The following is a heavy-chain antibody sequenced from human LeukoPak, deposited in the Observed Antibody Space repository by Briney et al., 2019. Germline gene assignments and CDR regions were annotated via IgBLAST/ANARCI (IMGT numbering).Heavy chain of an antibody. J-gene: IGHJ4*02. Sequence: SQTLSLTCTLSGGSISSAGSYYWGWIRQPPGKGLEWIGSMSHSGSTNYNPSLSGRVAISLDKSRNHFTLMVTAVTAADTAFYYCARKGPEHLPTYFDHWGRGILVTVSS. CDR1: GGSISSAGSYY. CDR2: MSHSGST. V-gene: IGHV4-39*02. CDR3: ARKGPEHLPTYFDH. D-gene: IGHD2-21*01.